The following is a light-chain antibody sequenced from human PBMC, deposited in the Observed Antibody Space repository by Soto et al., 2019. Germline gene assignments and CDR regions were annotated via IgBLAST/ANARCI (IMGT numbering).Light chain of an antibody. Sequence: SPLTQPRSVSGSPGQSVTISCTGTSSDVGDYNYVSWYQQHPGKAPTLMIYDVSKWTSGVPDRFSGSKSGNTASLTISGLQAEDEADYYCCSYAGSYTYVFGTGTKLTVL. V-gene: IGLV2-11*01. CDR2: DVS. J-gene: IGLJ1*01. CDR3: CSYAGSYTYV. CDR1: SSDVGDYNY.